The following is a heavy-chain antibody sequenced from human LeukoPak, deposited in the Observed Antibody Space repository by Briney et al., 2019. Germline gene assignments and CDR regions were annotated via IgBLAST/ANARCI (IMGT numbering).Heavy chain of an antibody. CDR1: GGSIDNRGYS. J-gene: IGHJ4*02. CDR3: AGETVSDTYYGMASYLSV. V-gene: IGHV4-30-2*01. CDR2: LYHSGST. Sequence: PSETLSLTCAVSGGSIDNRGYSWSWIRQPPGKGLEWIAYLYHSGSTSYNASLQSRVSMSLDRSRNQLSLQLRSVTAADTAVYYCAGETVSDTYYGMASYLSVWGQGALVTVSS. D-gene: IGHD3-10*01.